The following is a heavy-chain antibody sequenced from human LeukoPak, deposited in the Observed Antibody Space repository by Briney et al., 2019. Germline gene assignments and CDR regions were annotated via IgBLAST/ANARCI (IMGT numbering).Heavy chain of an antibody. V-gene: IGHV4-30-4*01. CDR3: ARVLLWFGELSLGWFDP. J-gene: IGHJ5*02. D-gene: IGHD3-10*01. Sequence: SQTLSLTCTVSGGSISSGDYYWSWIRQPPRKGLEWIGYIYYSGSTYYNPSLKSRVTISVDTSKNQFSLKLSSVTAADTAVYYCARVLLWFGELSLGWFDPWGQGTLVTVSS. CDR2: IYYSGST. CDR1: GGSISSGDYY.